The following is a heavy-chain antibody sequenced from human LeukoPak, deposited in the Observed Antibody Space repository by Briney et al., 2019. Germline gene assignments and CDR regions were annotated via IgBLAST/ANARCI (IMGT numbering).Heavy chain of an antibody. CDR1: GFTFSSYG. Sequence: PGGSLRLSCAASGFTFSSYGMSWVRQAPGKGLEWVSAISGSGGSTYYADSVKGRFTISRDNSKNTLYLQMNSLRAEDTAVYYCANGDYYYYYMDVWGKGTTVTVSS. CDR3: ANGDYYYYYMDV. J-gene: IGHJ6*03. V-gene: IGHV3-23*01. CDR2: ISGSGGST. D-gene: IGHD2-21*01.